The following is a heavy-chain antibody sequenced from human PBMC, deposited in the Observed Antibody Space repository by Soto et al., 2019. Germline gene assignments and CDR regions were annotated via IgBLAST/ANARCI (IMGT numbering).Heavy chain of an antibody. CDR1: GFTVSSHA. CDR3: APHVSCSGGSCQYDAFAI. V-gene: IGHV3-23*01. D-gene: IGHD2-15*01. CDR2: VTADGGT. Sequence: EVQVLESGGGLVQPGGSLRLSCEGSGFTVSSHAMTWIRQAPGKGPEWVSTVTADGGTYYADSVKGRFAMSRDTSENTLLLQMNSLVAEDTAAYYCAPHVSCSGGSCQYDAFAIRGQGTMVTVSS. J-gene: IGHJ3*02.